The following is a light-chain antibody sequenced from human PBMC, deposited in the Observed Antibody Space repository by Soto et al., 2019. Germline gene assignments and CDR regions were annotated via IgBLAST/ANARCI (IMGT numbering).Light chain of an antibody. V-gene: IGKV3-11*01. CDR2: HAS. CDR1: QSVSVN. J-gene: IGKJ4*01. Sequence: EIVMTQSPATLSLSPGERATLSCRASQSVSVNLAWFQQKPGQAPRLLIFHASQRAAGIPARFGGSGSGTDFTLTISSLEAEDFAVDYCQERSRWPRGTFGGGTKVEI. CDR3: QERSRWPRGT.